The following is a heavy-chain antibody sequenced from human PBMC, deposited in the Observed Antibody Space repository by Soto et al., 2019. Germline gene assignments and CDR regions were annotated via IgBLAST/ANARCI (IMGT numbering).Heavy chain of an antibody. Sequence: QVQLQESGPGLVKPSQTPSLTCTVSGGSISSGDYYWTWIRQPPGKGLEWIGHIYYSGSTYYNPSLKSRVTISADTSKNQFSLKVTSVTAADTAVYYCATVGSSWPYGMDVWGQGTTVTVSS. J-gene: IGHJ6*02. D-gene: IGHD6-13*01. CDR1: GGSISSGDYY. CDR2: IYYSGST. V-gene: IGHV4-30-4*01. CDR3: ATVGSSWPYGMDV.